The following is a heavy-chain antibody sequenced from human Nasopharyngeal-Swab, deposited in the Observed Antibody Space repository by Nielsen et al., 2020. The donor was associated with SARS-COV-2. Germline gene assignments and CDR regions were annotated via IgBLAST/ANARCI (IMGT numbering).Heavy chain of an antibody. CDR1: GFTFSSYA. J-gene: IGHJ3*02. D-gene: IGHD2-15*01. CDR3: ARADCSGGSCYGRRAFDI. V-gene: IGHV3-30*04. Sequence: GGSLRLSCAASGFTFSSYAMHWVRQAPGKGLEWVAVISYDGSNKYYADSVKGRFTISRDNSKNTLYLQMNSLRAEDTAVYYCARADCSGGSCYGRRAFDIWGQGTMVTVSS. CDR2: ISYDGSNK.